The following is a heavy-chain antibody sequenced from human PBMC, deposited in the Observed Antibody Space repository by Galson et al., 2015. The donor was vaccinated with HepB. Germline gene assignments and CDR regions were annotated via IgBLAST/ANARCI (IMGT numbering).Heavy chain of an antibody. D-gene: IGHD3-10*01. CDR3: ARYGSGTYVLDY. CDR2: IYWDEDK. J-gene: IGHJ4*02. V-gene: IGHV2-5*02. Sequence: PALVKPTQTLTLTCPFSGFSPSTGGVGVGWIRQPPGKAPEWLGLIYWDEDKRYSPSLKSRLTITKDTSKNQVVLTMTNMDPVDTATYYCARYGSGTYVLDYWGQGTLVTVSS. CDR1: GFSPSTGGVG.